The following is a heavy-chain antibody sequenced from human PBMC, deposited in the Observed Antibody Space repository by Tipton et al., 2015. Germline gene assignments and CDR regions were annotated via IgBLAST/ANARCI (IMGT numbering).Heavy chain of an antibody. CDR1: GVTFRNFG. CDR2: ISSSSSII. V-gene: IGHV3-48*02. CDR3: TRGYRTGKDPG. Sequence: LSLTCADSGVTFRNFGLSWVRQAPGKGLEWVSYISSSSSIISYADSVKGRFTVSRDNAKNSLYLQMNSLRDEDTAVYYCTRGYRTGKDPGWGQGTLVTVSS. J-gene: IGHJ4*02. D-gene: IGHD3-10*01.